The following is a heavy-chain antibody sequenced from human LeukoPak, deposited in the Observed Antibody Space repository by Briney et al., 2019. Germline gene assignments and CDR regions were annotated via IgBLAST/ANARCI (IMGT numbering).Heavy chain of an antibody. V-gene: IGHV3-20*04. CDR1: GFTFEEYG. Sequence: GGSLRLSCAASGFTFEEYGMSWVRQPPGKGLEWVSGINWNGGSTGYADSVKGRFTISRDNAKNSLYLQMNSLRAEDTAVYYCARDSAPVYYYDSSGSFDYWGQGTLVTVSS. J-gene: IGHJ4*02. CDR3: ARDSAPVYYYDSSGSFDY. D-gene: IGHD3-22*01. CDR2: INWNGGST.